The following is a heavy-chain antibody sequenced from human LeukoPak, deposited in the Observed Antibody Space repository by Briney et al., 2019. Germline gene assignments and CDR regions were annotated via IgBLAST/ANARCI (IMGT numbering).Heavy chain of an antibody. J-gene: IGHJ6*03. CDR2: INSDGSST. D-gene: IGHD3-22*01. V-gene: IGHV3-74*01. CDR3: ARGEYYYDSSGYYYYYYMDV. Sequence: PGGSLRLSCAASGFTFSSYWMHWVRQAPGKGLVWVSRINSDGSSTSYADSVKGRFTISRDNAKNTLYLQMNSLRAEDTAVYYCARGEYYYDSSGYYYYYYMDVWGKGTTVTISS. CDR1: GFTFSSYW.